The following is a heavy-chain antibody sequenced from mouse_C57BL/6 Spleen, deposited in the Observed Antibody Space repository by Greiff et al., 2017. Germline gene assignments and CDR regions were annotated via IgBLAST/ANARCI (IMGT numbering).Heavy chain of an antibody. D-gene: IGHD2-3*01. CDR2: IDPSDSYT. J-gene: IGHJ3*01. Sequence: QVQLQQSGAELVMPGASVKLSCKASGYTFTSYWMHWVKQRPGQGLEWIGEIDPSDSYTNYNQKFKGKSTLNVDKSSSTAYMQLSSLTSEDSAVYYGARKDNPYDGYPAWFAYWGQGTLVTVSA. CDR1: GYTFTSYW. V-gene: IGHV1-69*01. CDR3: ARKDNPYDGYPAWFAY.